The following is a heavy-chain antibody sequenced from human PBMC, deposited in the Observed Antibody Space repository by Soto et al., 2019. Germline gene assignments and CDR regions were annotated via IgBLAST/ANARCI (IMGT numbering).Heavy chain of an antibody. CDR3: AREGWGIAVAGTLDY. Sequence: ASVKVSCKASGYTFTSYGISWVRQAPGQGLEWMGWISAYNGNTNYAQKLQGRVTMTTDTSTSTAYMELRSLRSDDTAVYYCAREGWGIAVAGTLDYWGQGTLVTVSS. J-gene: IGHJ4*02. CDR1: GYTFTSYG. V-gene: IGHV1-18*01. D-gene: IGHD6-19*01. CDR2: ISAYNGNT.